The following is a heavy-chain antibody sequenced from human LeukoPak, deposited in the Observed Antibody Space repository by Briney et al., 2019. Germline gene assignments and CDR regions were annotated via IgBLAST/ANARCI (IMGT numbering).Heavy chain of an antibody. CDR3: AREGTAGTNLNWFDP. J-gene: IGHJ5*02. D-gene: IGHD1-1*01. Sequence: SVALSLTCTVSGGSISSYYWSWIRQPPGKGLEWIGYISYSGSTNFTPSLKSRVTISVDTSKNQFSLKLSSVTAADTAVYYCAREGTAGTNLNWFDPWGQGTLVTV. CDR1: GGSISSYY. V-gene: IGHV4-59*01. CDR2: ISYSGST.